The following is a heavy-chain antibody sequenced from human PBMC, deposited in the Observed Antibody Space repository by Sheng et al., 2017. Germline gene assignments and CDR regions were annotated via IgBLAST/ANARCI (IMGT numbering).Heavy chain of an antibody. V-gene: IGHV3-23*04. CDR3: AKGPVRYSSSWGHGGWYFDL. D-gene: IGHD6-13*01. CDR1: GFTFSSYG. Sequence: EVQLVESGGGLVQPGGTLRLSCAASGFTFSSYGMSWVRQAPGKGLEWVSAISGSGGSTYYADSVKGRFTISRDNSKNTLYLQMNSLRAEDTAVYYCAKGPVRYSSSWGHGGWYFDLWGRGTLVTVSS. CDR2: ISGSGGST. J-gene: IGHJ2*01.